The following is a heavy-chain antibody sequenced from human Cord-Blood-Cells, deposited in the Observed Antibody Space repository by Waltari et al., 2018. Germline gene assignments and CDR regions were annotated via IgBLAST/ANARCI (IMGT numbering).Heavy chain of an antibody. D-gene: IGHD6-6*01. CDR2: IKHCGST. CDR1: GGSFSGYY. CDR3: ARGGEQLIYWYFDL. Sequence: QVQLQQWGAGLLKPSETLSPTCAVYGGSFSGYYWRWIRQPPGKGLEWIGEIKHCGSTNDNPSLKSRVTIAVDTSKNQFSLKLSCVTAADTAVYYCARGGEQLIYWYFDLWGRGTLVTVSS. J-gene: IGHJ2*01. V-gene: IGHV4-34*01.